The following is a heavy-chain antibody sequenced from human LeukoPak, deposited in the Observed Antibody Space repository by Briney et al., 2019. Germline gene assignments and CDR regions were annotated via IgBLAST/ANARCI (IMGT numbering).Heavy chain of an antibody. D-gene: IGHD4-11*01. CDR2: INHSVST. CDR1: GGSFSGYS. J-gene: IGHJ5*02. CDR3: ARVARWIYSNYGVWFDP. Sequence: SSETLSLTCAVYGGSFSGYSWSWIRQPPGKGLEWIGEINHSVSTNYNPSLKSRVTISVDTSKNQFSLKLTSVTAADQAVYYCARVARWIYSNYGVWFDPWGQGTLVTVSS. V-gene: IGHV4-34*01.